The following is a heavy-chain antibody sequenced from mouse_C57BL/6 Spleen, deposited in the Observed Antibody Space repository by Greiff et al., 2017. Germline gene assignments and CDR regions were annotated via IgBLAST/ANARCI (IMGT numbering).Heavy chain of an antibody. Sequence: QVQLQQSGPELVKPGASVKISCKASGYAFSSSWMNWVKQRPGKGLEWIGRIYPGDGDTNYNGKFKGKATLTADKSSSTAYMQLSSLTSEDSAVYFCARGGDGYPFDYWGQGTTLTVS. CDR1: GYAFSSSW. CDR2: IYPGDGDT. V-gene: IGHV1-82*01. J-gene: IGHJ2*01. CDR3: ARGGDGYPFDY. D-gene: IGHD2-3*01.